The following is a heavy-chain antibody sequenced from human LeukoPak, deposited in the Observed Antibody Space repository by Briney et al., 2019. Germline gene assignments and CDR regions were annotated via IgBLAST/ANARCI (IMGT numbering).Heavy chain of an antibody. Sequence: SETLSLTCTVSGGSISSSSYYWGWIRQPPGKGLEWIGSIYYSWSTYYNPSLKSRVTISVDTSKNQFSLKLSSVTAADTAVYYCARHRYYDFWSGYYSYYYYMDVWGKGTTVTVSS. V-gene: IGHV4-39*01. J-gene: IGHJ6*03. CDR2: IYYSWST. D-gene: IGHD3-3*01. CDR1: GGSISSSSYY. CDR3: ARHRYYDFWSGYYSYYYYMDV.